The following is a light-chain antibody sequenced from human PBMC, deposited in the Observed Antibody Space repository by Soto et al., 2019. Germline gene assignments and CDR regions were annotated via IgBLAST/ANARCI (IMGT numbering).Light chain of an antibody. J-gene: IGKJ1*01. CDR3: QQYNSFWT. Sequence: DIQMTQSPSTLSASVGDRVTITCRASRSISSWLAWYQQTPGKAPKLLLYDASSLESGLPSRFSGSGSGTEFTLTISSLQHDAFATYYCQQYNSFWTFGQGTKVDIK. CDR1: RSISSW. V-gene: IGKV1-5*01. CDR2: DAS.